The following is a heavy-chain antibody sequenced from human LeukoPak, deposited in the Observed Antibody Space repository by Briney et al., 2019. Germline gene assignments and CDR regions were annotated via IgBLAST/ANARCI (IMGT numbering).Heavy chain of an antibody. J-gene: IGHJ4*02. D-gene: IGHD6-19*01. CDR3: AREYTLYRSGWFLDY. CDR1: GDSSYNSLYS. V-gene: IGHV4-39*07. Sequence: XETLSLTCTVSGDSSYNSLYSWGWIRQPPGKGLEWIGSIDYSGSTHYNPSLKSRATISIDTSKNQFSLNLYSVTAADTAVYYCAREYTLYRSGWFLDYWGQGTLVTVSS. CDR2: IDYSGST.